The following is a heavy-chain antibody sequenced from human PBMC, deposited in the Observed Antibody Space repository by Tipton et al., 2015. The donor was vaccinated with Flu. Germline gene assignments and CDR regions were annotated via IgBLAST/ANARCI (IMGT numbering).Heavy chain of an antibody. J-gene: IGHJ4*02. V-gene: IGHV3-7*01. Sequence: GSLRLSCAASGFTFSSYWMSWVRKAPGKGLEWVANIKQDGSEKYYVDSVKGRFTISRDNAKNSLYLQMNSLRAEDTAVYYCARVSDGSGSYYPFPYYFDYWGQGTLVTVSS. CDR3: ARVSDGSGSYYPFPYYFDY. D-gene: IGHD3-10*01. CDR1: GFTFSSYW. CDR2: IKQDGSEK.